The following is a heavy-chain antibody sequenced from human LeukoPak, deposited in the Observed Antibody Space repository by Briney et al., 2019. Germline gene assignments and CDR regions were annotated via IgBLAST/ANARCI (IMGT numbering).Heavy chain of an antibody. CDR3: ARDSTGDHHYYYCGMDV. CDR2: ISSSGSTI. CDR1: GFTFSDYY. J-gene: IGHJ6*02. Sequence: GGSLRLSCAASGFTFSDYYMSWIRQAPGKGLEWVSYISSSGSTIYYADSVKGRFSVSRENAKNSLYLQMNSLRAEDTAVYYCARDSTGDHHYYYCGMDVWGQGTTVTVSS. V-gene: IGHV3-11*01. D-gene: IGHD4-17*01.